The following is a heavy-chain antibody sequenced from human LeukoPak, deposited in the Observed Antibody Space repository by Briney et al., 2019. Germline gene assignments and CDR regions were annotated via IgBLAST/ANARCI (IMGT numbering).Heavy chain of an antibody. J-gene: IGHJ4*02. CDR3: ANPQSRGYDYLDY. CDR2: ISIDGSEK. Sequence: PGRSLRLSCAASGFIFRNYGMHWVRQAPGKGLEWVAVISIDGSEKCYADSVKGRFTISRDNSKNTRYLQMNSLRGDDTAVYYCANPQSRGYDYLDYWGQGTLVTVSS. D-gene: IGHD5-12*01. CDR1: GFIFRNYG. V-gene: IGHV3-30*18.